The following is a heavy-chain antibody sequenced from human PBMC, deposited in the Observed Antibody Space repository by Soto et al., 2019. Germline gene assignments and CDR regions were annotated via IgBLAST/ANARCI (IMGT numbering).Heavy chain of an antibody. V-gene: IGHV3-53*01. D-gene: IGHD3-10*01. J-gene: IGHJ4*02. CDR3: ATRGGGGGY. CDR2: IYSGGYT. CDR1: GFTVSNNY. Sequence: EVQLVESGGGLIQPGGSLRLSCAVSGFTVSNNYMSWVRQAPGKGLEGVSVIYSGGYTAYGDSVKGRFTISRDNSKNTLSLKTNGPGGAGPAVYYRATRGGGGGYWGQGTLVTVSS.